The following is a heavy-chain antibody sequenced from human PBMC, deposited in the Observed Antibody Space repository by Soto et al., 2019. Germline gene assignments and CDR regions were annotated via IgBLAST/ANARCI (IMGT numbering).Heavy chain of an antibody. CDR3: ARVLAVSGGRRYFDY. Sequence: SETLSLTCTVSGGSISSYYWSWIRQPPGKGLEWIGYIYYSGSTNYNPSLKSRVTISVDTSKNLFSLKLSSVTAADTAVYYCARVLAVSGGRRYFDYWGPGSLGTVSS. CDR2: IYYSGST. V-gene: IGHV4-59*01. J-gene: IGHJ4*02. CDR1: GGSISSYY. D-gene: IGHD2-8*01.